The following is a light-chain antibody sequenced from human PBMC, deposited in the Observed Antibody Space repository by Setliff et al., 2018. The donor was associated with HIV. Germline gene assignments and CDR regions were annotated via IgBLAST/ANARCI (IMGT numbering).Light chain of an antibody. CDR2: DVS. CDR1: SSDIGTYNY. V-gene: IGLV2-14*01. J-gene: IGLJ1*01. Sequence: QSALAQPRSVSGSPGQSVTFSCTGSSSDIGTYNYVSWYQQQPGKAPRLIISDVSNRPSGVSNRFSGSKSGNTASLTISGLQAEDEADYYCSSYTSSSTLGVFGTGTKVTVL. CDR3: SSYTSSSTLGV.